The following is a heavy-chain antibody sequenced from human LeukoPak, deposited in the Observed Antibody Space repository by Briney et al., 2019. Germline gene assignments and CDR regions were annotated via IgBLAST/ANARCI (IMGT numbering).Heavy chain of an antibody. CDR3: ARHVRGWIGGSEYFQH. Sequence: SETLSLTCTVSGGSISSSSYYWGWIRQPPGKGLEWSGSIYYSGTTYYKPSLKSRVTISVDTSKNQFSLKLSSVTAADTAVYYCARHVRGWIGGSEYFQHWGQGTLVTVSS. D-gene: IGHD6-19*01. J-gene: IGHJ1*01. CDR1: GGSISSSSYY. CDR2: IYYSGTT. V-gene: IGHV4-39*01.